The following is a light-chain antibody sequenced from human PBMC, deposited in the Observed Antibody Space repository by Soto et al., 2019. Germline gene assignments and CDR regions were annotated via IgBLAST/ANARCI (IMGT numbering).Light chain of an antibody. CDR3: SSYTSVSTYV. CDR2: EVN. CDR1: SSDVGGYNY. V-gene: IGLV2-14*01. Sequence: QSALTQPASVSGSPGQSITISCTGTSSDVGGYNYVSWYQHHPGKAPQLMIYEVNNRPSGVSNRFSGSKSGKTASLTISGLQAEDEADYYCSSYTSVSTYVFGSGTKLTVL. J-gene: IGLJ1*01.